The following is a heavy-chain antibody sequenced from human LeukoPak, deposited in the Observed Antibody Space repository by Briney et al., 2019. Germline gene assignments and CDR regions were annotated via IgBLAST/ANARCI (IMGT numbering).Heavy chain of an antibody. CDR3: ARVGSSRPFDN. CDR1: GFTFSSYW. V-gene: IGHV3-7*04. Sequence: PGGSLRLSCAASGFTFSSYWMTWVRQAPGKGLEWVANIKEDGTESFYVDSVKGRFTISRDNAKSSLFLQMNSLTDEDTAVYYCARVGSSRPFDNWGRGALVTVSS. J-gene: IGHJ4*02. D-gene: IGHD2-2*01. CDR2: IKEDGTES.